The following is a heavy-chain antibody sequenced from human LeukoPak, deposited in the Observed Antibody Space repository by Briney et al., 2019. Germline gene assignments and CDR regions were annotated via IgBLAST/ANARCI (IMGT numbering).Heavy chain of an antibody. CDR3: AKALHPLTIFTWFDP. V-gene: IGHV3-9*01. D-gene: IGHD3-3*01. J-gene: IGHJ5*02. Sequence: PGGSLRLSCAGSGFTFRNYAMRWVRQAPGKGLEWVSGISWNSGSIGYADSVKGRFTISRDNAKNSLYLQMNSLRAEDTALYYCAKALHPLTIFTWFDPWGQGTLVTVSS. CDR2: ISWNSGSI. CDR1: GFTFRNYA.